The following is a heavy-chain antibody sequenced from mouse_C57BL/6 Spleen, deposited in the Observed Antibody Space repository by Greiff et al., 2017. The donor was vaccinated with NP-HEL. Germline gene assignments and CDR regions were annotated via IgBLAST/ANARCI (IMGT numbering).Heavy chain of an antibody. J-gene: IGHJ2*01. CDR1: GFTFSSYA. CDR3: AREEMVYFDY. D-gene: IGHD2-3*01. CDR2: ISDGGSYT. Sequence: EVNLVESGGGLVKPGGSLKLSCAASGFTFSSYAMSWVRQTPEKRLEWVATISDGGSYTYYPDNVKGRFTISRDNAKNNLYLQMSHLKSEDTAMYYCAREEMVYFDYWGQGTTLTVSS. V-gene: IGHV5-4*01.